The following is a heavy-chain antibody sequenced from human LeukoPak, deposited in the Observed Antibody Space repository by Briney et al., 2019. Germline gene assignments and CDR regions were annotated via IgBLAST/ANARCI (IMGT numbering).Heavy chain of an antibody. D-gene: IGHD3-10*01. V-gene: IGHV4-59*01. CDR2: IYYTGST. J-gene: IGHJ4*02. CDR1: GGSISSYY. Sequence: SETLSLTCTVSGGSISSYYWSWIRQPPGKGLEWIGYIYYTGSTNYNPSLKSRVTISVDTSNNQFSLRLSSVTAADTAVYYCARHYGSGSWGFDYWGQGTLVTVSS. CDR3: ARHYGSGSWGFDY.